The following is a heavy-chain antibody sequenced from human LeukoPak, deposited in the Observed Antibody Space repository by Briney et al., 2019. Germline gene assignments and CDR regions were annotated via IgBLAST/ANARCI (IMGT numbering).Heavy chain of an antibody. CDR1: GYTFTGYY. V-gene: IGHV1-2*02. CDR3: ARTNKINYDLDY. J-gene: IGHJ4*02. D-gene: IGHD1-7*01. CDR2: INPNSGGT. Sequence: ASVKVSCKASGYTFTGYYMHWVRQAPGQGLEWMGWINPNSGGTNYAQKFQGRVTMTRDTSISTAYMELSRLRSDDTAEYYCARTNKINYDLDYWGQGTLVTVSS.